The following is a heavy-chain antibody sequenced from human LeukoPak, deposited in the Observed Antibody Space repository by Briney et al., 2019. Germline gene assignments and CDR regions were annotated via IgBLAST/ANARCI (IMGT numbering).Heavy chain of an antibody. J-gene: IGHJ4*02. D-gene: IGHD3-10*01. V-gene: IGHV4-38-2*01. CDR1: SYSISSGYY. Sequence: PSETLSLTCAASSYSISSGYYWGWIRQPPGKGLEWIGSIYHSGSTYYNPSLKSRVTISVDTSKNQFSLKLSSVTAADTAVYYCARTYYYGSGRTRTTLSLDYWGQGTLVTVSS. CDR2: IYHSGST. CDR3: ARTYYYGSGRTRTTLSLDY.